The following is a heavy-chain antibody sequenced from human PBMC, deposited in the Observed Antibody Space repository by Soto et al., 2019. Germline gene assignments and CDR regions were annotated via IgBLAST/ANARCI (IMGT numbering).Heavy chain of an antibody. D-gene: IGHD3-3*01. Sequence: EVQLVESGGGLVQPGGSLKLSCAASGFTFSTHSMNWVRQAPGRGLEWVSYIHSRSSWEVYADSVRGRFTVSRDNAKNSLYLQMSSLRAEDTAVYYCVFDFWLVPTVWGKGTTVTVSS. J-gene: IGHJ6*04. CDR1: GFTFSTHS. CDR3: VFDFWLVPTV. CDR2: IHSRSSWE. V-gene: IGHV3-48*01.